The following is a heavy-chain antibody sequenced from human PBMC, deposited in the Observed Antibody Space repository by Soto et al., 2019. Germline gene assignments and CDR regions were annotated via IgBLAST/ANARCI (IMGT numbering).Heavy chain of an antibody. CDR1: GGTFSSYT. CDR3: ARSPLNRAYFDY. Sequence: ASVKVSCKASGGTFSSYTISWVRQAPGQGLEWMGRIIPILGIANYAQKFQGRVTITADKSTSTAYMELSSLRSEDTAVYYCARSPLNRAYFDYWGQGTLVTVSS. CDR2: IIPILGIA. J-gene: IGHJ4*02. V-gene: IGHV1-69*02.